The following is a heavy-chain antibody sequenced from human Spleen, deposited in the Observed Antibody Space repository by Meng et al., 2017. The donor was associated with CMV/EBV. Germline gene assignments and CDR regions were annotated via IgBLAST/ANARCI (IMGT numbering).Heavy chain of an antibody. CDR2: ISWNSGSI. J-gene: IGHJ4*02. D-gene: IGHD3-10*01. CDR3: AKDESLFSDYYGSGSYDY. Sequence: SLKISCAASGFTFDDYAMHWVRQAPGKGLEWVSGISWNSGSIGYADSVKGRVTISRDNAKNSLYLQMNSLRAEDTALYYCAKDESLFSDYYGSGSYDYWGQGTLVTVSS. CDR1: GFTFDDYA. V-gene: IGHV3-9*01.